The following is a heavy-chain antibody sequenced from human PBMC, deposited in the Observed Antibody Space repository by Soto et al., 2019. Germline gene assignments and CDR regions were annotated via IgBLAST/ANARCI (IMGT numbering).Heavy chain of an antibody. J-gene: IGHJ6*03. CDR2: ISGSGGST. CDR1: GFTFSSYA. Sequence: GGSLRLSCAASGFTFSSYAMSWVRQAPGKGLEWVSAISGSGGSTYYADSVKGRFTISRDNSKNTLYLQMNSLRAEDTAVYYCAKSGDYYGSGSYYSNYYYYYMDVWGKGTTVTVSS. V-gene: IGHV3-23*01. CDR3: AKSGDYYGSGSYYSNYYYYYMDV. D-gene: IGHD3-10*01.